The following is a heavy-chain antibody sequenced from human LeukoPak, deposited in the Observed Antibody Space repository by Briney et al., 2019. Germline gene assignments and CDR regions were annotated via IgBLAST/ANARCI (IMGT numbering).Heavy chain of an antibody. D-gene: IGHD2-2*03. V-gene: IGHV3-64*01. Sequence: GGSLRLSCAASGFTFSSYAMHWVRQAPGKGLEYVSAISSNGGSTYYANSVKGRFTISRDNSKNTLYLQMGSLRAEDMAVYYCARDRGYCSSTSCYHPFVYWGQGTLVTVSS. CDR3: ARDRGYCSSTSCYHPFVY. J-gene: IGHJ4*02. CDR1: GFTFSSYA. CDR2: ISSNGGST.